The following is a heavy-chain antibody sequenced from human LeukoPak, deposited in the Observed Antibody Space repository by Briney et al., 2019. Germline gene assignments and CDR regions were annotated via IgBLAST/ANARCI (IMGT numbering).Heavy chain of an antibody. CDR3: ARDGSLPDY. CDR1: GFTFSSYW. J-gene: IGHJ4*02. Sequence: PGGSLRLSCAASGFTFSSYWMHWAPQAPGKGRVWVSRIDTEEGSTSYADSVKGRFTISRDNAKNTLYLQMNSLRAEDTAVYYCARDGSLPDYWGQGTLVTVSS. V-gene: IGHV3-74*01. CDR2: IDTEEGST.